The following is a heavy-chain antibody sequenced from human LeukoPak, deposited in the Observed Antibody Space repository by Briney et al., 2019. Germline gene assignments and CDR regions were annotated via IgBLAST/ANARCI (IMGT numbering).Heavy chain of an antibody. CDR3: ASSGSYRFDY. V-gene: IGHV3-48*02. Sequence: GGSLRLSCAASGFTFSSYSMNWVRQAPGKRLEWVSHITASGTAMFYADSVKGRFTISRDNAKNSLYLQMNSLRDEDTAVYYRASSGSYRFDYWGQGTLVTVSS. J-gene: IGHJ4*02. CDR1: GFTFSSYS. CDR2: ITASGTAM. D-gene: IGHD1-26*01.